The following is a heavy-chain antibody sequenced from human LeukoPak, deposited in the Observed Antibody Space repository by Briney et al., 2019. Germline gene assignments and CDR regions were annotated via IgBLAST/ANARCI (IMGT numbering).Heavy chain of an antibody. CDR2: INHSGST. Sequence: PSETLSLTCAVYGGSFSGYYWSWIRQPPGKGLEWVGEINHSGSTNYNPSLQSRVTISVDTSKNQFSLKLSSVTAADTAVYYCARFVVVVAATADQADYWGQGTLVTVSS. V-gene: IGHV4-34*01. J-gene: IGHJ4*02. CDR3: ARFVVVVAATADQADY. CDR1: GGSFSGYY. D-gene: IGHD2-15*01.